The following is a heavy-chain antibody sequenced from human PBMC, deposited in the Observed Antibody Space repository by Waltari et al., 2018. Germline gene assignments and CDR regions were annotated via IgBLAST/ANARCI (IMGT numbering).Heavy chain of an antibody. CDR2: ITGQATT. CDR1: GFSVGTAA. CDR3: AKDHPIDGWPAFDS. Sequence: LDSGGGLAQPRGSLRPSCAAAGFSVGTAAMSWVRQAAGNGLEWVSSITGQATTYYAGSVRGRFVISRDDSDNKVHLQMNGLNADDTATYYCAKDHPIDGWPAFDSWGQGTQVIVSS. V-gene: IGHV3-23*01. J-gene: IGHJ4*02. D-gene: IGHD6-19*01.